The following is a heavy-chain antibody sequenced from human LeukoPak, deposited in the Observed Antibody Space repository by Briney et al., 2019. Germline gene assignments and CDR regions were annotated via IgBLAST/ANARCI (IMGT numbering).Heavy chain of an antibody. CDR3: AKLRNSGSYYQGPFDY. CDR2: ISGSGGST. Sequence: GGSLGLSCAASGFTFSSYAMSWVRQAPGKGLEWVSAISGSGGSTYYADSVKGRFTISRDNSKNTLYLQMNSLRAEDTAVYYCAKLRNSGSYYQGPFDYWGQGTLVTVSS. CDR1: GFTFSSYA. D-gene: IGHD1-26*01. V-gene: IGHV3-23*01. J-gene: IGHJ4*02.